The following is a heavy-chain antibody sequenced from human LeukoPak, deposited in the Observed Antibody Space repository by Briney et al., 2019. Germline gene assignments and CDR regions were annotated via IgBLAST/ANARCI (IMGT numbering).Heavy chain of an antibody. D-gene: IGHD1-1*01. V-gene: IGHV4-39*01. J-gene: IGHJ3*02. CDR3: ARQGYRVAIGAFDI. Sequence: SETRSLTCTVSGGSISSSSYYWGWIRQPPGKGLEWIGSIDYGGSTYYNPSLKSRVTISVDTSKNQFSLKLSSVTAADTAVYYCARQGYRVAIGAFDIWGQGTMVTVSS. CDR1: GGSISSSSYY. CDR2: IDYGGST.